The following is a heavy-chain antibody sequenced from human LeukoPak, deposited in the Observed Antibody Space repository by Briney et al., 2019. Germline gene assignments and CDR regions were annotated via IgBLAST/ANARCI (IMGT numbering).Heavy chain of an antibody. D-gene: IGHD4-11*01. CDR3: ARGRASSSTWYSTYYYYFCMDV. CDR1: GGSISSYY. J-gene: IGHJ6*03. Sequence: PSETLSLTCTVSGGSISSYYWSWIRQPAGKGLEWIGRIYTSGSTNYNPSLKSRVTMSVDTSKNLFSLRLRSVTAADTAVYFCARGRASSSTWYSTYYYYFCMDVWGKGTTVTVSS. V-gene: IGHV4-4*07. CDR2: IYTSGST.